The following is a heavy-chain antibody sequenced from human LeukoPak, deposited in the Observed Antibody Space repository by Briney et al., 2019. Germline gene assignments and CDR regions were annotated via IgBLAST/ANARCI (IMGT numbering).Heavy chain of an antibody. V-gene: IGHV5-51*01. CDR2: IYPGDSDT. J-gene: IGHJ4*02. CDR1: GYSFTSYW. Sequence: GESLKISFKGSGYSFTSYWIGWVRQMPGKGLEWMGIIYPGDSDTRYSPSFQGQVTISADKSISTAYLQWSSLKASGTAMYHCAREVRGASFGYWGQGTLVTVSS. D-gene: IGHD3-10*01. CDR3: AREVRGASFGY.